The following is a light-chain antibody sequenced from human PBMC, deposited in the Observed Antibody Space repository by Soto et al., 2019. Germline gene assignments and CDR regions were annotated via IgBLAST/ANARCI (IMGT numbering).Light chain of an antibody. CDR3: QSYDGTLTGVI. V-gene: IGLV1-40*01. CDR1: SSNIGAGYD. Sequence: QSVLTQPPSVSGAPGQSVTISCTGTSSNIGAGYDIHWYQQPPGTAPKLVIYNNHNRPSGVPDRFSGSKSGTSGSLAITGLQAEDEADYFCQSYDGTLTGVIFGGGTQLT. J-gene: IGLJ2*01. CDR2: NNH.